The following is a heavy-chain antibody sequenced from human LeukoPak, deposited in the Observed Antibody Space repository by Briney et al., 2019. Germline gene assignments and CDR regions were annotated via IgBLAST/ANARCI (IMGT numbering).Heavy chain of an antibody. V-gene: IGHV3-15*01. CDR1: AFAFSNAG. CDR3: TTDRLDY. Sequence: TGGSLRLSCAASAFAFSNAGMSWVRQAPGKGLEWVARIKSTTDGATTDYAAPVKGRFTISRDDSKNTQYLQINSLKAEYTAVYYCTTDRLDYWGQGTLVTVSS. J-gene: IGHJ4*02. D-gene: IGHD6-6*01. CDR2: IKSTTDGATT.